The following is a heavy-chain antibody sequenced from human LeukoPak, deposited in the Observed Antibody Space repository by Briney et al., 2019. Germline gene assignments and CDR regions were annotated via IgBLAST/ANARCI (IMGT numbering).Heavy chain of an antibody. CDR3: ARQLYDYVWVGHWFDP. CDR2: IYPGDSDT. D-gene: IGHD3-16*01. J-gene: IGHJ5*02. V-gene: IGHV5-51*01. Sequence: GESLKISCKGSGYSFTSYWIGWVRQMPGKGLEWMGIIYPGDSDTRYSPSFQGQVTISADKSISTAYLQWSSLKASDTAMYYCARQLYDYVWVGHWFDPWGQGTLVTVSS. CDR1: GYSFTSYW.